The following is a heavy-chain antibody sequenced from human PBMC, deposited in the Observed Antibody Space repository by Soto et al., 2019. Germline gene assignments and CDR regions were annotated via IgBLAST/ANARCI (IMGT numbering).Heavy chain of an antibody. CDR3: IQSRCGGDCLQSYASHYYYGMDV. J-gene: IGHJ6*02. CDR1: GFSLNTRGVG. Sequence: SGPTLVNPTQTLTLTCTFSGFSLNTRGVGVGWIRQPPGKALEWLALISWDDDKRYSPSLRSRLTINKDTSKNQVVLTMTNMDPVDTATYYCIQSRCGGDCLQSYASHYYYGMDVWGQGTTVTVSS. V-gene: IGHV2-5*02. CDR2: ISWDDDK. D-gene: IGHD2-21*02.